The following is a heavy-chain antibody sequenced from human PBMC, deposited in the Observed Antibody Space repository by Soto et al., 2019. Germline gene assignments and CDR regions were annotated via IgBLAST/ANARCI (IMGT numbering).Heavy chain of an antibody. V-gene: IGHV3-72*01. J-gene: IGHJ3*02. Sequence: PGGSLRLSCAASGSGFRFSDHYMDWVRQAPGKGLEWVGRSTNKADSYTTEYAPSVKGRFTISRDYLKNLLFFQMNSLKTEDTGVYYCSRGYSGVSVYAFDIWGPGTMVTVSS. D-gene: IGHD5-12*01. CDR1: GSGFRFSDHY. CDR3: SRGYSGVSVYAFDI. CDR2: STNKADSYTT.